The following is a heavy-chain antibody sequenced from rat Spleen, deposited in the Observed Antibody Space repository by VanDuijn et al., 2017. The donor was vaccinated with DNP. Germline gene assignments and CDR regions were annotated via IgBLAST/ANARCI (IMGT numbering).Heavy chain of an antibody. J-gene: IGHJ2*01. Sequence: EVQLVESCGGLVQPGNSLKLSCAASGFTFSDYAMAWVRQSPKKGLEWVATIIYDGSRTYYRDSGKGRFTISRDNAKSTLYLQMDSLRSEDTATYYCTSGLYWGQGVMVTVSS. D-gene: IGHD1-7*01. CDR3: TSGLY. CDR2: IIYDGSRT. V-gene: IGHV5S10*01. CDR1: GFTFSDYA.